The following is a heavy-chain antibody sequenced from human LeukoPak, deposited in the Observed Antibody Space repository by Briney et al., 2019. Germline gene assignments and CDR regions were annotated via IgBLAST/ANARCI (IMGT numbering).Heavy chain of an antibody. Sequence: PGGSLRLSCTASGFTFSNYAMSWVRQAPGKGLEWVSYISSSSSTIYYADSVKGRFTISRDNAKNTLYLQMNSLRAEDTAVYYCAKARRVIAILPFDYWGQGTLVTVSS. J-gene: IGHJ4*02. CDR1: GFTFSNYA. V-gene: IGHV3-48*01. CDR2: ISSSSSTI. D-gene: IGHD2-21*01. CDR3: AKARRVIAILPFDY.